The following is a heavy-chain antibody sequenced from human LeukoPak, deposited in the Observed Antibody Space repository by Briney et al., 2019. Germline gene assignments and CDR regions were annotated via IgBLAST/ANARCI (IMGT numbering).Heavy chain of an antibody. CDR3: ARDHIAAADNKYTYYFDY. Sequence: ASVKVSCKASGYTFTSYYMHWVRQAPGQGLEWMGIINPSGGSTSYAQKFQGRVTMTRDTSTSTVYMELSSLRSEDTAVYYCARDHIAAADNKYTYYFDYWGQGTLVTVSS. CDR2: INPSGGST. D-gene: IGHD6-13*01. J-gene: IGHJ4*02. V-gene: IGHV1-46*01. CDR1: GYTFTSYY.